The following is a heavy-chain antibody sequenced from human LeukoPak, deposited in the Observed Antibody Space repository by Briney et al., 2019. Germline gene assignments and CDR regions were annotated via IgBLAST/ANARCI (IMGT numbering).Heavy chain of an antibody. J-gene: IGHJ3*02. Sequence: GGSLRLSCAASGFTFSSYAMSWVRQAPGKGLEWVSAISGSGGSTYYADSVKGRFTISRDNSKNTLYLQMNSLRAEDTAVYYCAKSFLGNYYDSSGYRASAFDIWGQGTMVTVSS. D-gene: IGHD3-22*01. CDR3: AKSFLGNYYDSSGYRASAFDI. CDR1: GFTFSSYA. CDR2: ISGSGGST. V-gene: IGHV3-23*01.